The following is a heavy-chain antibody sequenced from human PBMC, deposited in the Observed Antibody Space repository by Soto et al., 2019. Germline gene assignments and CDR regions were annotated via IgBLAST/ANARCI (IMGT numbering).Heavy chain of an antibody. D-gene: IGHD6-13*01. CDR3: ASGIAAASTIEGYYYYYGMDV. V-gene: IGHV4-4*02. CDR2: IYHSGST. J-gene: IGHJ6*02. CDR1: GGSISSSNW. Sequence: QVQLQESGPGLVKPSGTLSLTCAVSGGSISSSNWWSWVRQPPGKGLEWIGEIYHSGSTNYNPSLKSRVTISVDKSKNQFALTLSSVTAADTAVYYCASGIAAASTIEGYYYYYGMDVWGHGTTVTVSS.